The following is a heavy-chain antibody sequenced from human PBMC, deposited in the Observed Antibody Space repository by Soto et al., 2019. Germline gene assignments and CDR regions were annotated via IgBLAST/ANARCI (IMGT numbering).Heavy chain of an antibody. CDR3: AKDGITMVRGVSDYYYMDV. CDR2: ISGSGGST. V-gene: IGHV3-23*01. D-gene: IGHD3-10*01. CDR1: GFTFSSYA. Sequence: GGSLRLSCAASGFTFSSYAMSWVRQAPGKGLEWVSAISGSGGSTYYADSVKGRFTISRDNSKNTLYLQMNSLRAEDTAVYYCAKDGITMVRGVSDYYYMDVWGKGTTVTVSS. J-gene: IGHJ6*03.